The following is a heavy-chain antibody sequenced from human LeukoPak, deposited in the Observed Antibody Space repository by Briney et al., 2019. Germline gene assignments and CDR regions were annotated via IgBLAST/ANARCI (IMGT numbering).Heavy chain of an antibody. CDR1: GFTFSSSA. V-gene: IGHV3-23*01. CDR3: AKDQVHDYSNYDWFDP. Sequence: GGSLRLSCAASGFTFSSSAMSWVRQAPGKGLEWVSSISGSGSGGSTYYADSVKGRFTISRDNSKNTLYLQMNSLRAEDTAVYYCAKDQVHDYSNYDWFDPWGQGTLVTVSS. J-gene: IGHJ5*02. CDR2: ISGSGSGGST. D-gene: IGHD4-11*01.